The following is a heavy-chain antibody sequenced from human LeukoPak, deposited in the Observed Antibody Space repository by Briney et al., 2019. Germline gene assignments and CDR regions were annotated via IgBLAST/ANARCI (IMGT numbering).Heavy chain of an antibody. Sequence: ASVKVSCKASAYTFTSYGISWVRQAPGQGLEWMGWISAYNGNTNYAQNLQGRVTITTDTSTSTAYMELRSLRSDDTAVYYCARDWVSTPQLDYWGQGTLVTVSS. CDR2: ISAYNGNT. V-gene: IGHV1-18*01. D-gene: IGHD5/OR15-5a*01. J-gene: IGHJ4*02. CDR1: AYTFTSYG. CDR3: ARDWVSTPQLDY.